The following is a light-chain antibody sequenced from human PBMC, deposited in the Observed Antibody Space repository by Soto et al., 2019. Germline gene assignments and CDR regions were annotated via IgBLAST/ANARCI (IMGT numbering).Light chain of an antibody. CDR2: DVS. V-gene: IGLV2-11*01. CDR3: CSYAGSYTYV. CDR1: SSDVGAYNY. J-gene: IGLJ1*01. Sequence: QSALTQPRSVSGSPGQSVTISCTGTSSDVGAYNYVSWYQQYPDKAPKLVIYDVSRRPSGVPDRFSGSKSGNTASLTISGLPAEDEADYYCCSYAGSYTYVFGTGTKLTVL.